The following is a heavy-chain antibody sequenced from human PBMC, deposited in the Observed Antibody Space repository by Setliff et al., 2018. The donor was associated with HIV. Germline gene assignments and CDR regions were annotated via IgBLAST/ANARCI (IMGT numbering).Heavy chain of an antibody. Sequence: PGGSLRLSCAASGFIFSDYYMMWIRQAPGEGLEWVSFISSSSYTDYSDSVKGRFTISRDNAKNTLYLQMNDLRSEDTAVYYCARGVSPTYWGQGSLVTVSS. J-gene: IGHJ4*02. CDR2: ISSSSYT. CDR3: ARGVSPTY. D-gene: IGHD1-1*01. V-gene: IGHV3-11*05. CDR1: GFIFSDYY.